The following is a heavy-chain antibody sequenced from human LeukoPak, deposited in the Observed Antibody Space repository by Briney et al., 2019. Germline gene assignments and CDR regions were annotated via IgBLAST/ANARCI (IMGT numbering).Heavy chain of an antibody. CDR1: GYIFTGYY. Sequence: ASVKVSCKASGYIFTGYYMHWVRQAPGQGLEWMGWISAYNGNTNYAQKLQGRVTMTTDTSTSTAYMELRSLRSDDTAVYYCARAVVVPAAKYYYYYYYMDVWGKGTTVTISS. CDR2: ISAYNGNT. CDR3: ARAVVVPAAKYYYYYYYMDV. V-gene: IGHV1-18*04. D-gene: IGHD2-2*01. J-gene: IGHJ6*03.